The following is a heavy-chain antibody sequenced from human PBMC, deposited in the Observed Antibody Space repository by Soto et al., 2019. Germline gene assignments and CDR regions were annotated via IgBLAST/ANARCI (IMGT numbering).Heavy chain of an antibody. CDR2: ISYDGSNK. J-gene: IGHJ4*02. V-gene: IGHV3-30*18. CDR1: GFTFSSYG. D-gene: IGHD2-2*01. CDR3: AKGLGYCSSTSCFGFDY. Sequence: QVQLVESGGGVVQPGRSLRLSFAASGFTFSSYGMHWVRQAPGKGLEWVAVISYDGSNKYYADSVKGRFTISRDNSKNTLYLQMNSLRAEDTAVYYCAKGLGYCSSTSCFGFDYWGQGTLVTVSS.